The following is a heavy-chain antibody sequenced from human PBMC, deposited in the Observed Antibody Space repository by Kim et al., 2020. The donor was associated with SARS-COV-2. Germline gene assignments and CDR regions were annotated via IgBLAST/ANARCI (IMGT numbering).Heavy chain of an antibody. J-gene: IGHJ3*02. CDR1: GGSISSYY. CDR3: ARGGRTRYSYGSVDAFDI. V-gene: IGHV4-59*13. Sequence: SETLSLTCTVSGGSISSYYWSWIRQPPGKGLEWIGYIYYSGSTNYNPSLKSRVTISVDTSKNQFSLKLSSVTAADTAVYYCARGGRTRYSYGSVDAFDIWGQGTMVTVSS. CDR2: IYYSGST. D-gene: IGHD5-18*01.